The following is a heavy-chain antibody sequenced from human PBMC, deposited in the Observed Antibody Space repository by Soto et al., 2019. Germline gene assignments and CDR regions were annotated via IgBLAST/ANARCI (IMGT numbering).Heavy chain of an antibody. CDR3: ASAHPFIVVVPAGQELFAFDI. CDR1: GYTFTSYG. V-gene: IGHV1-18*01. J-gene: IGHJ3*02. Sequence: QVQLVQSGAEVKKPGASVKVSCKASGYTFTSYGISWVRQAPGQGLEWMGWISAYNGNTNYAQKLQGRVTLTTDTSTSRAYMELRSRRSDDTAVYYCASAHPFIVVVPAGQELFAFDIWGEGTMVTVSS. D-gene: IGHD2-2*01. CDR2: ISAYNGNT.